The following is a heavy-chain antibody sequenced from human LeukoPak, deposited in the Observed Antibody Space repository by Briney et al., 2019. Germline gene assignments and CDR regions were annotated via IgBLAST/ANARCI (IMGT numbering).Heavy chain of an antibody. CDR3: ARSYSYGGIHY. D-gene: IGHD5-18*01. CDR2: ISYDGSNK. V-gene: IGHV3-30*03. Sequence: PGGSLTLSCAASGFTFNSYSMNWLPQAPGEGLEWVAVISYDGSNKYYADSVKGRFTISRDNSKNTLYLQMNSLRAEDTAVYYCARSYSYGGIHYWGQGTLVTVSS. J-gene: IGHJ4*02. CDR1: GFTFNSYS.